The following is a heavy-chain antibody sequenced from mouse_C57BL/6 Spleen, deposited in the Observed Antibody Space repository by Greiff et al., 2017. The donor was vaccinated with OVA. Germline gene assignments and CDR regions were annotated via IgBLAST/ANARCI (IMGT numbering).Heavy chain of an antibody. CDR2: IHPNSGST. CDR1: GYTFTSYW. J-gene: IGHJ2*01. Sequence: QVQLQQPGAELVKPGASVKLSCKASGYTFTSYWMHWVKQRPGQGLEWIGMIHPNSGSTNYNEKFKSKATLTVDKSSSTAYMQLSSLTSEDSAVYYCARDQSFYYGYDGGYYFDYWGQGTTLTVSS. CDR3: ARDQSFYYGYDGGYYFDY. D-gene: IGHD2-2*01. V-gene: IGHV1-64*01.